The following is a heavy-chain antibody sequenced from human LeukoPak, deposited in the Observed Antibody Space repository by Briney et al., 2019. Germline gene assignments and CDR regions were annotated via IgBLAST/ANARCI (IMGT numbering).Heavy chain of an antibody. J-gene: IGHJ1*01. CDR2: IYYSGST. CDR3: ATLPRGTQPPDYFHH. D-gene: IGHD1-1*01. V-gene: IGHV4-59*08. Sequence: SETLSLTCTVSGGSFSSYYWSWIRQPSGKGLEYIGSIYYSGSTNYTPSLKSRVTISVDTSRNQFSLTVSSVTAADTAVYFCATLPRGTQPPDYFHHWGQGTLVTVSS. CDR1: GGSFSSYY.